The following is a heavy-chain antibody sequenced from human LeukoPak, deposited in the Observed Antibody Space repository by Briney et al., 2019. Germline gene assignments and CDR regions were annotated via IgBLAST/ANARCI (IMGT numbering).Heavy chain of an antibody. Sequence: ASVKVSCKDSGYTFTGYWMHWVRQAPGQGLEWMGWISPNSGGTYYAQNFQDRVTMTRDTSITTAYMELSRLRSDDTAVYYCARRAPDFYGYDYWGQGTLVAVSS. V-gene: IGHV1-2*02. D-gene: IGHD3-3*01. CDR1: GYTFTGYW. CDR2: ISPNSGGT. CDR3: ARRAPDFYGYDY. J-gene: IGHJ4*02.